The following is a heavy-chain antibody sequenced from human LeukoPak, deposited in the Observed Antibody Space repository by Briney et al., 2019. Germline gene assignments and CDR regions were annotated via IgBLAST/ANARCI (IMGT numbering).Heavy chain of an antibody. D-gene: IGHD2/OR15-2a*01. CDR1: GYTFTGYY. Sequence: ASVKVSCKTSGYTFTGYYMHWVRQAPGQGLEWMGRINPNSGGTNYAQKFQGRVTMTRDTSISTAYMELSRLRSDDSAVYYCARDSTSDSRYFQHWGQGTLVTVSS. CDR3: ARDSTSDSRYFQH. J-gene: IGHJ1*01. CDR2: INPNSGGT. V-gene: IGHV1-2*06.